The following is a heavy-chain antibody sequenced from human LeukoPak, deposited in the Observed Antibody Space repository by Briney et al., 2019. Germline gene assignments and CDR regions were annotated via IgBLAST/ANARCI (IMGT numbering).Heavy chain of an antibody. V-gene: IGHV3-30-3*01. J-gene: IGHJ4*02. CDR2: ISYDGSNK. CDR3: ARSPAPTRSSLLYFDY. D-gene: IGHD6-13*01. CDR1: GFTFSSYA. Sequence: AGGSLRLSCAASGFTFSSYAMHWVRQAPGKGLEWVVVISYDGSNKYYAGSVKGRFTISRDDSKNTLYLQMNSLRAEDTAVYYCARSPAPTRSSLLYFDYWGQGTLVTVST.